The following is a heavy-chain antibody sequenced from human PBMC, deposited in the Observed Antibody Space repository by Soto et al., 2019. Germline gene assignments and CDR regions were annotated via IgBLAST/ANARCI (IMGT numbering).Heavy chain of an antibody. D-gene: IGHD2-2*02. CDR1: GGTFSSYA. CDR2: IIPILGIA. Sequence: SVKVSCKASGGTFSSYAISWVRQAPGQGLEWMGRIIPILGIANYAQKFQGRVTITADKSTSTAYMELSSLRSEDTAVYYCARDSYRGIVVVPAAIGWFDPWGQGTLVTVSS. J-gene: IGHJ5*02. CDR3: ARDSYRGIVVVPAAIGWFDP. V-gene: IGHV1-69*04.